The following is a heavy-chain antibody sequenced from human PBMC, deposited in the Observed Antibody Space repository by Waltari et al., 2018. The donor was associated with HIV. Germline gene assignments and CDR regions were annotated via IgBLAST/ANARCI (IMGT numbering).Heavy chain of an antibody. D-gene: IGHD3-22*01. V-gene: IGHV3-74*01. Sequence: EAQLVECGGGLVQPGGSPRHSCSACGFTFRRYWMQWVRQAPGRGLEWVSRINNDGTKTNYADSVKGRFTISRDNAKNTLYLQMNSLRAEDTAVYFCVRDYDSSGYYSANWFDPWGQGTVVTVSS. CDR1: GFTFRRYW. J-gene: IGHJ5*02. CDR3: VRDYDSSGYYSANWFDP. CDR2: INNDGTKT.